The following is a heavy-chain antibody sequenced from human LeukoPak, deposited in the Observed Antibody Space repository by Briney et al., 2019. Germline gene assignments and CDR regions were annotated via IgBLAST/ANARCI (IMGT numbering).Heavy chain of an antibody. J-gene: IGHJ4*02. CDR2: ISAYNGNT. V-gene: IGHV1-18*01. CDR3: ASNDYGDYEAYYFDY. D-gene: IGHD4-17*01. CDR1: GYTFTSYG. Sequence: ASVKVSCKASGYTFTSYGISWARQAPGQGLEWMGWISAYNGNTNYAQKLQGRVTMTTDTSTSTAYMELRSLRSDDTAMYYCASNDYGDYEAYYFDYWGQGTLVTVSS.